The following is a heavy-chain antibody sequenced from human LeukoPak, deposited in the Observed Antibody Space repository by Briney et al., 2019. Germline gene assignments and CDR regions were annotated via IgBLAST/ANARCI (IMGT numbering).Heavy chain of an antibody. CDR3: ARALSPDIVVVPAASDCGDYYYYFDY. CDR2: INPNSGGT. CDR1: GYTFTGYY. Sequence: VASVKVSCKASGYTFTGYYMHWVRQAPGQGLEWMGWINPNSGGTNYAQKFQGRVTMTRDTSISTAYMELSRLRSDDTAVYYCARALSPDIVVVPAASDCGDYYYYFDYWGQGTLVTVSS. V-gene: IGHV1-2*02. J-gene: IGHJ4*02. D-gene: IGHD2-2*01.